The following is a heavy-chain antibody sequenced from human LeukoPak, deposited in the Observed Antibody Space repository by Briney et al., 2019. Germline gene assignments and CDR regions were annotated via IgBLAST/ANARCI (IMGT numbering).Heavy chain of an antibody. CDR3: ARDEAPWDIVATIPYYGMDV. V-gene: IGHV3-30*03. J-gene: IGHJ6*02. CDR1: GFTFSSYG. Sequence: GGSLRLSCAASGFTFSSYGMHWVRQAPGKGLEWVAVISYDGSKKYYADSVKGRFTISRDNSKNTLYLQMNSLRAEDTAVYYCARDEAPWDIVATIPYYGMDVWGQGTTVTVSS. CDR2: ISYDGSKK. D-gene: IGHD5-12*01.